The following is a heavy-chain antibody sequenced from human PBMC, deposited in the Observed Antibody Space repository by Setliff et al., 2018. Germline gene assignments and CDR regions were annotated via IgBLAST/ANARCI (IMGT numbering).Heavy chain of an antibody. CDR2: ISSYNGNT. CDR3: ARSSDSGYYHQRDAFDI. CDR1: GYSFQRYG. J-gene: IGHJ3*02. V-gene: IGHV1-18*04. Sequence: ASVKVSCKASGYSFQRYGINWLRQAPGQGLEWLGWISSYNGNTKYAQTVQDRIRVTTDTSTSTSYMEPRSLRSDDTAVYFCARSSDSGYYHQRDAFDIWGQGTRVTVSS. D-gene: IGHD3-22*01.